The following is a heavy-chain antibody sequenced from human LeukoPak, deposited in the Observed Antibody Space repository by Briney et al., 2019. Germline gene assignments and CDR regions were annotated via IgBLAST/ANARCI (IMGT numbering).Heavy chain of an antibody. D-gene: IGHD3-22*01. CDR3: ARQGADSSGYNAWFDS. V-gene: IGHV4-39*01. CDR1: GGSISSSSYY. J-gene: IGHJ5*01. CDR2: IYYSGST. Sequence: SETLSLTCTVSGGSISSSSYYWGWIRQPPGKGLEWIGSIYYSGSTYYNPSLKSRVTISVDTSKNQFSLKLTSVTAADTAVYYCARQGADSSGYNAWFDSWGQGTLVTVSS.